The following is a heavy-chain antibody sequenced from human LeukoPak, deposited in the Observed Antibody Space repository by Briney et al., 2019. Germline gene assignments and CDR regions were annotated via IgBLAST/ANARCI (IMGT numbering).Heavy chain of an antibody. D-gene: IGHD4-11*01. V-gene: IGHV4-4*07. J-gene: IGHJ5*02. CDR1: GGSISSYY. CDR2: IYTSGST. CDR3: ARHVSDYSNYRGQNNWFDP. Sequence: NPSETLSLTCTVSGGSISSYYWSWIRQPAGKGLEWIGRIYTSGSTNYNPSLKSRVTISVDTSKNQFSLKLSSVTAADTAVYYCARHVSDYSNYRGQNNWFDPWGQGTLVTVSS.